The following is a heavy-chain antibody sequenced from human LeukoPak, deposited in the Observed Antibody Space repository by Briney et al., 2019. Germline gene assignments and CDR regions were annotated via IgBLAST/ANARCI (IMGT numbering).Heavy chain of an antibody. J-gene: IGHJ3*02. CDR2: ISGSGDST. D-gene: IGHD1-26*01. CDR1: GFTFSNYA. CDR3: AKDLFVGARDAFDI. Sequence: GGSLRLSCAASGFTFSNYAMSWVRQAPGKGLEWVSGISGSGDSTYYADSVKGRFTISRDNSKNTVYLQMNSLRAEDTALYYCAKDLFVGARDAFDIWGQGTMVTVSS. V-gene: IGHV3-23*01.